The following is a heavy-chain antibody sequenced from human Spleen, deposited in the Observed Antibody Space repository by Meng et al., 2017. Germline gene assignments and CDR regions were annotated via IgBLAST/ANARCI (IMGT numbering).Heavy chain of an antibody. CDR3: ARVGLGPITYP. J-gene: IGHJ5*02. D-gene: IGHD5-24*01. Sequence: ASVKVSCKASGYTFTGYYIYWVRQAPGQGLEWMGWINPNSGGTNYAQIFQGRVTMTRDTSISTAYMELTRLRSDDTAVYYCARVGLGPITYPWGQGTLVTVSS. CDR2: INPNSGGT. V-gene: IGHV1-2*02. CDR1: GYTFTGYY.